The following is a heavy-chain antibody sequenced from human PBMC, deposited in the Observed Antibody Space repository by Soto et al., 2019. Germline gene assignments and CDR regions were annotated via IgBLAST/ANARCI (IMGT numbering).Heavy chain of an antibody. CDR3: AKRAFYGSGIPNYYGMDV. CDR2: ISGTGGGT. Sequence: EVHLLESGGGLVQPGGSLRLSCAASGFTFSNYAMTWVRQAPGKGLEWVSVISGTGGGTNNADSAKGRFTTSRDNSKNTLYLQMNSLRAEDTAVHYCAKRAFYGSGIPNYYGMDVWGQGTAVTLSS. V-gene: IGHV3-23*01. CDR1: GFTFSNYA. J-gene: IGHJ6*02. D-gene: IGHD3-10*01.